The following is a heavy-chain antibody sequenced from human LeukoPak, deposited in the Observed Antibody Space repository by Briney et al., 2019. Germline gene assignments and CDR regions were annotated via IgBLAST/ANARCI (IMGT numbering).Heavy chain of an antibody. V-gene: IGHV3-7*01. J-gene: IGHJ4*02. CDR3: ARDLVVGATYYFDY. D-gene: IGHD1-26*01. Sequence: PGGSLRLSCEGSGFTFSNYWMGWVRQAPGKGLQWVANIKTDGSEKYYVDSVKGRFTISRDNAKNSLYLQMNSLRAEDTAVYYCARDLVVGATYYFDYWGQGTLVTVSS. CDR1: GFTFSNYW. CDR2: IKTDGSEK.